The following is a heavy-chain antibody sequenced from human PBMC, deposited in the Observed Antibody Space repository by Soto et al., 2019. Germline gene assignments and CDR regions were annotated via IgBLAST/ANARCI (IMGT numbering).Heavy chain of an antibody. CDR2: ISAYNGNT. J-gene: IGHJ5*02. V-gene: IGHV1-18*01. CDR3: ARDKDDSWSGYSNEGFDP. Sequence: ASVKVSCKASGYTFTSYGISWVRQAPGQGLEWMGWISAYNGNTNYAQKLQGRVTMTTDTSTSTAYMELRSLRSDDTAVYYCARDKDDSWSGYSNEGFDPWGQGTLVTVSS. D-gene: IGHD3-3*01. CDR1: GYTFTSYG.